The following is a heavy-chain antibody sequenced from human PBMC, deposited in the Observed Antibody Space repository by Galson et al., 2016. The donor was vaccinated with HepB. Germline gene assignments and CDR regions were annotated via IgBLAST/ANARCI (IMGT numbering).Heavy chain of an antibody. D-gene: IGHD2-2*01. CDR3: ARDPRGHVLPTAIFDF. CDR2: ISRHSNI. CDR1: GFTFYTYS. J-gene: IGHJ4*02. Sequence: SLRLSCAASGFTFYTYSMNWVRQAPGKGLEWLSYISRHSNIYYADSVKGRFTISRDDARNSLYLQMDSLRAEDTAVYYCARDPRGHVLPTAIFDFWGQGALVTVSS. V-gene: IGHV3-48*01.